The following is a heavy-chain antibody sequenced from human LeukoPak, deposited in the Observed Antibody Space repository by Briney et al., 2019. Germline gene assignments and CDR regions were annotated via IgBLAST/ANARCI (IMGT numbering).Heavy chain of an antibody. CDR3: ARGLRLYYDSSGYYSRGYYYYYYMDV. V-gene: IGHV4-34*01. Sequence: PSETLSLTCAVYGGSFSGYHWSWIRQPPGKGLEWIGEINHSGSTNYNPSLKSRVTISVDTSKNQFSLKLSSVTAADTAVYYCARGLRLYYDSSGYYSRGYYYYYYMDVWGKGTTVTVSS. CDR2: INHSGST. D-gene: IGHD3-22*01. J-gene: IGHJ6*03. CDR1: GGSFSGYH.